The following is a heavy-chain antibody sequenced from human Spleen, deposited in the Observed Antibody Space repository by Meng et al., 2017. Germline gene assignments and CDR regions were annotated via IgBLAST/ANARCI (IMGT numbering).Heavy chain of an antibody. J-gene: IGHJ5*02. CDR3: ARDGGRRRGPPGRFDP. D-gene: IGHD3-16*01. CDR2: ISSASSTI. CDR1: GFTFRDYY. Sequence: GESLKISCAASGFTFRDYYMSWIRQAPGRGLECVAYISSASSTIYYADSVKGRFSISRDNAKSSLSLQMDSLRAEDTAVYYCARDGGRRRGPPGRFDPWGQGTLVTVSS. V-gene: IGHV3-11*04.